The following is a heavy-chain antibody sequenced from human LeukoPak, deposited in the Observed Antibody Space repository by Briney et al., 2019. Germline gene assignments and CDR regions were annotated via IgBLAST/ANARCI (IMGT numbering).Heavy chain of an antibody. J-gene: IGHJ5*02. CDR1: GYTFASYY. Sequence: ASVKVSCKASGYTFASYYMHWVRQAPGQGLEWMGIINPSGGSTNYAQKFQDRVTMTRDTSTSIAYMELGSLRSEDTAVYYCASSPRLVPAATNNWFDPWGQGTLVTVSS. CDR2: INPSGGST. V-gene: IGHV1-46*01. D-gene: IGHD2-2*01. CDR3: ASSPRLVPAATNNWFDP.